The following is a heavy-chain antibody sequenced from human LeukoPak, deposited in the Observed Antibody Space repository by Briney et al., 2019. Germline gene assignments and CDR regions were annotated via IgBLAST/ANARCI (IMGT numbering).Heavy chain of an antibody. Sequence: PGGSLGLSCAASGLTFSSHWMHWVRQAPGKGLVWVSRITNDGSSTTYADSVKGRFTISRDNAKNSLYLQMTSLRAEDTAVYYCARVNSRDWSFDLWGRGTQVAVSS. CDR1: GLTFSSHW. D-gene: IGHD1-7*01. CDR2: ITNDGSST. CDR3: ARVNSRDWSFDL. V-gene: IGHV3-74*01. J-gene: IGHJ2*01.